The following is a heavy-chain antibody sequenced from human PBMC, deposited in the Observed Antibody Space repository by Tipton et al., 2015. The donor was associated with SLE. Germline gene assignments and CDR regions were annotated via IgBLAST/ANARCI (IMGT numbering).Heavy chain of an antibody. D-gene: IGHD1-26*01. CDR2: IYYTGNT. V-gene: IGHV4-59*11. Sequence: TLSLTCPVSGGSMSYHYWSWIRQPPGKGLEWIGYIYYTGNTNYNPSLKSRGTMSVDTSKSQFSLKLSAVTAADTAVYYCARALGKGGDYWGQGTLVTVSS. CDR3: ARALGKGGDY. J-gene: IGHJ4*02. CDR1: GGSMSYHY.